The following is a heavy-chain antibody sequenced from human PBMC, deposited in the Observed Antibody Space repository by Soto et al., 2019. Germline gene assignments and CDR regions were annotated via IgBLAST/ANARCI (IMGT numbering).Heavy chain of an antibody. D-gene: IGHD3-10*01. CDR1: GYTFTSYG. J-gene: IGHJ4*02. Sequence: QVQLVQSGAEVKKPGASVKVSCKASGYTFTSYGISWVRQAPGQGLEWMGWISAYNGNTNYAQKLQGRVTMTTDTYTSTANTELRSLESDDTCGYYYACVYRMTVVRGELSEYWGQGTLVTVSS. CDR3: ACVYRMTVVRGELSEY. CDR2: ISAYNGNT. V-gene: IGHV1-18*01.